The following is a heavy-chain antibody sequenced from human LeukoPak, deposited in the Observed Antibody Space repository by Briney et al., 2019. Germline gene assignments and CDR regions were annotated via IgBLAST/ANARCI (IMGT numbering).Heavy chain of an antibody. Sequence: PGRSLRLSCAASGFTFSSYGMHWVRQAPGKGLEWVAVISYDGSNKYYADSVKGRFTISRDNSKNTVFLQMNSLRAEDTGVYYCANRISGSSSWGQGTLVTVSS. D-gene: IGHD1-26*01. CDR1: GFTFSSYG. J-gene: IGHJ5*02. V-gene: IGHV3-30*18. CDR3: ANRISGSSS. CDR2: ISYDGSNK.